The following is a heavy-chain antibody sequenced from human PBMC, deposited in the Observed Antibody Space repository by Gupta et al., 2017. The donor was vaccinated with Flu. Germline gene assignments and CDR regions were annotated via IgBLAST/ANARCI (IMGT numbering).Heavy chain of an antibody. Sequence: QVQLVQSGAEVKKPGSLVKVSCQASGVPFSTYAINWVRQAPGQGLEWMGGIIPVSGPTNYAQKFQGRVTITADESTSTAYLEISSLRFEDTAIYYCARKGGGHCSGGSCYSFDFWGPGALVTVSS. J-gene: IGHJ4*02. CDR2: IIPVSGPT. D-gene: IGHD2-15*01. CDR1: GVPFSTYA. CDR3: ARKGGGHCSGGSCYSFDF. V-gene: IGHV1-69*01.